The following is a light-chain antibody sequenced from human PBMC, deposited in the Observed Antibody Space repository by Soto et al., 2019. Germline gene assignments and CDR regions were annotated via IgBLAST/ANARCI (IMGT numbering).Light chain of an antibody. V-gene: IGLV1-47*01. CDR1: SSNIGSDF. CDR3: SAWDDSLRTYV. CDR2: HNY. J-gene: IGLJ1*01. Sequence: QSVLTQPPSASGTPGQRVTISCSGSSSNIGSDFVYWYQQVPGTAPKLLIYHNYQRPSGVPDRFSGSKSGTSGSLAISDLRSEDGADYYCSAWDDSLRTYVFGAGTKVTVL.